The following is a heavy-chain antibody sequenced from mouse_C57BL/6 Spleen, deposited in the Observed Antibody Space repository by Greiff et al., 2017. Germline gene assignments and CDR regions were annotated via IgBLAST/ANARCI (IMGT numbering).Heavy chain of an antibody. CDR3: ARWADHWYCDV. Sequence: VQLQQSGAELVMPGASVKLSCKASGYTFTSYWMHWVKQRPGQGLEWIGEIDPSDSYTNYNQKFKGKSTLTVDKSSSTAYMQLSSLTSEDSAVYYVARWADHWYCDVWGTGTPVTVSS. CDR2: IDPSDSYT. CDR1: GYTFTSYW. J-gene: IGHJ1*03. V-gene: IGHV1-69*01.